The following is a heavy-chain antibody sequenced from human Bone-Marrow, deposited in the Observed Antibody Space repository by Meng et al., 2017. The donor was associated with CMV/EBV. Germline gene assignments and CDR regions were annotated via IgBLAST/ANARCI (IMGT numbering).Heavy chain of an antibody. CDR1: GYTFTSYG. J-gene: IGHJ4*02. D-gene: IGHD6-19*01. V-gene: IGHV1-18*01. Sequence: ASVKVSCTASGYTFTSYGISWVRQAPGQGPEWMGWISAYNGNTNYAQKLQGRVTMTTDTSTSTAYMELRSLRSDDTAVYYCAREDGAVDAINYYLDYWGQGTLVTVSS. CDR2: ISAYNGNT. CDR3: AREDGAVDAINYYLDY.